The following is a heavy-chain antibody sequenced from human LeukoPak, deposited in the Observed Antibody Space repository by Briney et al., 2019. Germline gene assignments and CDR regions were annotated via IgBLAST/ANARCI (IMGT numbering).Heavy chain of an antibody. CDR3: AKEDRRGRHFDY. Sequence: GGSLGLSCAASGFTFDDYAMHWVRQAPGKGLEWVSGIRWNSGSIGYADSVKGRFTISRDNAKNSLYLQMTSLRAEDTALYYCAKEDRRGRHFDYWGQGTLVTVSS. CDR1: GFTFDDYA. J-gene: IGHJ4*02. V-gene: IGHV3-9*01. D-gene: IGHD3-16*01. CDR2: IRWNSGSI.